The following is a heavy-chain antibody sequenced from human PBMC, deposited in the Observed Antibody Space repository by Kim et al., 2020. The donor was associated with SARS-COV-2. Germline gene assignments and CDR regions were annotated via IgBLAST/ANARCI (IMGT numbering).Heavy chain of an antibody. CDR1: GGSFSGYY. Sequence: SETLSLTCAVYGGSFSGYYWSWIRQPPGKGLEWIGEINHSGSTNYNPSLKSRVTISVDTSKNQFSLKLSSVTAADTAVYYCARGRGYGERAFDYWGQGTL. CDR3: ARGRGYGERAFDY. D-gene: IGHD4-17*01. CDR2: INHSGST. V-gene: IGHV4-34*01. J-gene: IGHJ4*02.